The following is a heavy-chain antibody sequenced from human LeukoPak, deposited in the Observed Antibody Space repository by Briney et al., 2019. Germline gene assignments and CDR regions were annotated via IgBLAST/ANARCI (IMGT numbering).Heavy chain of an antibody. D-gene: IGHD3-22*01. CDR1: GFTFSSYA. V-gene: IGHV3-23*01. J-gene: IGHJ4*02. Sequence: GGSLRLSCAASGFTFSSYAMTWVRQAPGKGLEWVSALSGTGGSTYYADPVKGRFTISRDNSKNMLYLQMNSLRAEDTAVYYCVLSGGYYDSSGYTYFDYWGQGTLVTVSS. CDR3: VLSGGYYDSSGYTYFDY. CDR2: LSGTGGST.